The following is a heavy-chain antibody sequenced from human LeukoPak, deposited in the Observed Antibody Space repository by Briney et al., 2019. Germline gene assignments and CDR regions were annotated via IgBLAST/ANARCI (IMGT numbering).Heavy chain of an antibody. D-gene: IGHD5-24*01. CDR1: GGSFSGHY. Sequence: SETLSLTCAVYGGSFSGHYWSWIRQPPGKGLEWIGEINHSGSTNYNPSLKSRVTISVDTSKNQFSLKLSSVTAADTAVYYCARDQRWLQLPFDYWGQGTLVTVSS. CDR2: INHSGST. CDR3: ARDQRWLQLPFDY. J-gene: IGHJ4*02. V-gene: IGHV4-34*01.